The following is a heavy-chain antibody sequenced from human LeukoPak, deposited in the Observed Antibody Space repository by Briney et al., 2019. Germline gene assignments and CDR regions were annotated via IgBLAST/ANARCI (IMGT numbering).Heavy chain of an antibody. Sequence: SETLSLTCAVYGGSFSGYYWSWIRQPPGKGLEWIGEINHSGSTNYNPSLKSRVTISVDTSKNQFSLKLSSVTAADTAVYYCARRRYYDSSGYSRAFDIWGQGTMVTVSS. CDR2: INHSGST. J-gene: IGHJ3*02. V-gene: IGHV4-34*01. CDR1: GGSFSGYY. D-gene: IGHD3-22*01. CDR3: ARRRYYDSSGYSRAFDI.